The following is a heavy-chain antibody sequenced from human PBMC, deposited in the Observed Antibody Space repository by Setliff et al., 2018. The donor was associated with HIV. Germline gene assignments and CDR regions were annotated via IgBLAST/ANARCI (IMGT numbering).Heavy chain of an antibody. CDR3: ARRDGRSMNAFEI. Sequence: GESLKISCKAVDYTFTTYWIGWVRQMPGEGLEWMGIIYPEDSNIKYNPSFQNQVTISADKSISTAYLQVHNLKASDTATYYCARRDGRSMNAFEIWGPGTMDTVSS. J-gene: IGHJ3*02. D-gene: IGHD6-13*01. CDR2: IYPEDSNI. CDR1: DYTFTTYW. V-gene: IGHV5-51*01.